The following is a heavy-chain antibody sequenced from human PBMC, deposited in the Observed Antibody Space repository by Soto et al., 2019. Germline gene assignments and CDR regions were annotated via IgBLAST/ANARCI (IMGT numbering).Heavy chain of an antibody. D-gene: IGHD3-22*01. CDR1: GFTFTNAW. J-gene: IGHJ4*01. Sequence: GGSLRLSCAASGFTFTNAWINWVRQAPGKGLEWVGRIKSKTDGGTTDYAEPVKGRFAISRDDSNNMVYLQMNSLKIEDTAVFYCTTDSYSTIIIVRFDYWGHGTLVTVSS. CDR2: IKSKTDGGTT. CDR3: TTDSYSTIIIVRFDY. V-gene: IGHV3-15*07.